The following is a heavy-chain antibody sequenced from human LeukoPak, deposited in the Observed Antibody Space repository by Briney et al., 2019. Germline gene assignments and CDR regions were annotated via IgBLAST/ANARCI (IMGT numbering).Heavy chain of an antibody. J-gene: IGHJ4*02. Sequence: GGSLRLSCAASGFTFSSYSMNWVRQAPGKGLEWVSSISSSSSYIYYADSVKGRFTTSRDNAKNSLYLQMNSLRAEDTAVYYCARNLRESSSYYFDYWGQGTLATVSS. CDR3: ARNLRESSSYYFDY. D-gene: IGHD6-13*01. CDR1: GFTFSSYS. V-gene: IGHV3-21*01. CDR2: ISSSSSYI.